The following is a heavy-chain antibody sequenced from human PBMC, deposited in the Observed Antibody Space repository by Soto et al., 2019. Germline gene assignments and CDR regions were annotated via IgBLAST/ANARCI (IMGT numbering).Heavy chain of an antibody. CDR2: IYSSVNA. V-gene: IGHV4-4*07. J-gene: IGHJ3*01. CDR3: ARGDVFDL. CDR1: GDSISGYY. Sequence: QVQLQESGPGLVKPSETVSLICTVSGDSISGYYWSWIRQPAGKGLEWIGRIYSSVNANYNPSLKSRVSMSVDMSKNQFSLKVTSVTAADTAMYYCARGDVFDLWGQGTKVTVSS.